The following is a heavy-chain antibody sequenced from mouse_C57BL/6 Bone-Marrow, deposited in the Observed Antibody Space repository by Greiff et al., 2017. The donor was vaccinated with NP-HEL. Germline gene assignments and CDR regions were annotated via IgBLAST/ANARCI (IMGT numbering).Heavy chain of an antibody. J-gene: IGHJ4*01. CDR2: IYPGSGDT. CDR3: ARGGTVYYAMDY. Sequence: QVQLQQSGAVLVKPGASVKMSCKASGYTFTSYWITWVKQRPGQGLEWIGDIYPGSGDTNYNEKFKSKATLTVVTSSSTAYRQLSSLTSEDSAVYYGARGGTVYYAMDYWGQGTSVTVSS. V-gene: IGHV1-55*01. D-gene: IGHD1-1*01. CDR1: GYTFTSYW.